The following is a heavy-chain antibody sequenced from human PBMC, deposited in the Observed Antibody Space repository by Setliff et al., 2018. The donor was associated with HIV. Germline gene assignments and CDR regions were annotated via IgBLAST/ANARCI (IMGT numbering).Heavy chain of an antibody. CDR2: INTGNGNT. CDR1: GDTFTGYT. CDR3: ARDRVPKRGHSYREPDFDP. J-gene: IGHJ5*02. D-gene: IGHD3-16*02. V-gene: IGHV1-3*04. Sequence: ASVKVSCKSSGDTFTGYTITWVRQAPGQGLEWMGGINTGNGNTKYSQKSQDRVTITRDTSANTGYLEVTGLRFEDTAVYYCARDRVPKRGHSYREPDFDPWGQGTLVTVSS.